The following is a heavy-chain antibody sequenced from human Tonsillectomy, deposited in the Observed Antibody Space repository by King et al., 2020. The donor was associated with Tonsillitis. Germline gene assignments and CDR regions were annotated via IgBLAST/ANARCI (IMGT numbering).Heavy chain of an antibody. CDR1: GFTFSSYE. J-gene: IGHJ6*03. Sequence: VQLVESGGGLVQPGGSLRLSCAASGFTFSSYEMNWVRQAPGKGLEWVLYISSSGRTTYYAESVKGRVTISRDNAKNSLYLQMNSLRAEDTAVYYCARVAATPYYYYMDVWGKGTTVTVSS. CDR3: ARVAATPYYYYMDV. D-gene: IGHD2-15*01. V-gene: IGHV3-48*03. CDR2: ISSSGRTT.